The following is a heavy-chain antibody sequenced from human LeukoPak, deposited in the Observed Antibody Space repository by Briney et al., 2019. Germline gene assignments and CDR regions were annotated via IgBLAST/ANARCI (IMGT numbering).Heavy chain of an antibody. CDR1: GGSISSNNW. Sequence: SGTLSLTCAASGGSISSNNWWNWVRQPPGKGLEWIGEIYHSGSTNYNPSLKSRVTISVDKSKNQLSLKLNSVTAADTAVYYCARDLGSSTPSGVWGKGTTVTVSS. D-gene: IGHD3-16*01. J-gene: IGHJ6*04. CDR2: IYHSGST. V-gene: IGHV4-4*02. CDR3: ARDLGSSTPSGV.